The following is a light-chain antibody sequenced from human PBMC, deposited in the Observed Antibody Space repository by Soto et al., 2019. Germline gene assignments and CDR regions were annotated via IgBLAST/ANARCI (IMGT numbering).Light chain of an antibody. CDR1: SSDVGGYNY. Sequence: QSALTQPASVSGSPGQSITISCTGTSSDVGGYNYVSWYQQHPGKAPKLMIYDVSNRPSGVSNRFSGSKSCNTASLTISGLQAEDEADYYCSSYTSSSTLYAFGTGTKVTVL. CDR2: DVS. J-gene: IGLJ1*01. V-gene: IGLV2-14*01. CDR3: SSYTSSSTLYA.